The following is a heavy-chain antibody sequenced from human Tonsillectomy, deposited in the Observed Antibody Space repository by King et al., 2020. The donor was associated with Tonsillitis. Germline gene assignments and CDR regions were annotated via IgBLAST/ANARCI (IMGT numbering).Heavy chain of an antibody. CDR3: ARGRRDGYNFWFDP. J-gene: IGHJ5*02. V-gene: IGHV4-59*02. Sequence: VPLQESGPGLVKPSETLSLSCTVSGASVSSYYWTWIRQPPGKGLEWIGYVYYTGSTTYNPSLKSRLTMSTDTSKNHFTLELTSVTAADTAVYYCARGRRDGYNFWFDPWGQGTLVTVSS. D-gene: IGHD5-24*01. CDR2: VYYTGST. CDR1: GASVSSYY.